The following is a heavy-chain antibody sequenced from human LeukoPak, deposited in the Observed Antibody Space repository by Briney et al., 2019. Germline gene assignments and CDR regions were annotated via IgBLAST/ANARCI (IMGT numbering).Heavy chain of an antibody. CDR2: ISGSGGST. CDR1: GFTFSSYA. Sequence: GGSLRLSCAASGFTFSSYAMSWVRQAPGKGLEWVSAISGSGGSTYYADSVKGRFTISRDNSKNTLYLQINSLRAEDTAVYYCARDGYCGSTSCLRGGWFDPWGQGTLVTVSS. D-gene: IGHD2-2*03. V-gene: IGHV3-23*01. J-gene: IGHJ5*02. CDR3: ARDGYCGSTSCLRGGWFDP.